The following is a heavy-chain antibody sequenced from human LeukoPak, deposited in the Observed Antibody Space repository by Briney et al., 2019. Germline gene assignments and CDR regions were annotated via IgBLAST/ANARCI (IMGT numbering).Heavy chain of an antibody. CDR2: IYYSGST. J-gene: IGHJ5*02. CDR1: GGSISSYY. Sequence: SETLSLTCTVSGGSISSYYWSWIRQPPGKGLEWIGYIYYSGSTNYNPSLKSRVTISVDTSKNQFSLKLSSVTAADTAVYYCARDPVVGATNWFDPWGQGTLVTVSS. D-gene: IGHD1-26*01. CDR3: ARDPVVGATNWFDP. V-gene: IGHV4-59*12.